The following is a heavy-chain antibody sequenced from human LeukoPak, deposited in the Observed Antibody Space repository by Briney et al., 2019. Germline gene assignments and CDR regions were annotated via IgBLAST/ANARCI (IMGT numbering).Heavy chain of an antibody. CDR3: ASHYYNPSLKGRVTISVDTSKKQFSLKLTSVTPADTAVYYWARGQDLRGSPTIYPFDY. CDR1: GGSISSYY. CDR2: VYYSGST. J-gene: IGHJ4*02. Sequence: PSETLSLTCTVSGGSISSYYWSWIRQPPGQGLEWIGYVYYSGSTYYNPSLKSQVPISGDTSKKQFALKLTSVTTAHTPVYYCASHYYNPSLKGRVTISVDTSKKQFSLKLTSVTPADTAVYYWARGQDLRGSPTIYPFDYWGQGTLVTVSS. V-gene: IGHV4-59*01. D-gene: IGHD1-26*01.